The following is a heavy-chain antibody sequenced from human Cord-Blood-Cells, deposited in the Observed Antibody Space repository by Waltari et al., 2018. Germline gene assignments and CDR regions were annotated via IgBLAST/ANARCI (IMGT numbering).Heavy chain of an antibody. CDR2: ITPIFGTA. V-gene: IGHV1-69*01. J-gene: IGHJ6*02. CDR3: ARDSPGNARYGMDV. Sequence: QVQLVQSGAEVKKPGSSVKVSCKASGGTFSSYAISWVRQAPGQGLEWMGWITPIFGTANYEQKFQGRVTITADESTSTVYMELSSLRSEDTAVYYCARDSPGNARYGMDVWGQGTTVTVSS. D-gene: IGHD6-6*01. CDR1: GGTFSSYA.